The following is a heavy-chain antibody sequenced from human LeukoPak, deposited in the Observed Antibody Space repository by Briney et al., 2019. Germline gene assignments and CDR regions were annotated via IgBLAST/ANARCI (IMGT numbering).Heavy chain of an antibody. V-gene: IGHV3-48*02. D-gene: IGHD6-19*01. CDR3: ARGELEGQWLVGGDY. CDR1: GFTFSSYS. CDR2: ISSSSSTI. J-gene: IGHJ4*02. Sequence: PGGSLRLSCAASGFTFSSYSMNWVRQAPGKGLEWVSYISSSSSTIYYADSVKGRFTISRDNAKNSLYLQMNSLRDEDTAVYYCARGELEGQWLVGGDYWGQGTLVTVSS.